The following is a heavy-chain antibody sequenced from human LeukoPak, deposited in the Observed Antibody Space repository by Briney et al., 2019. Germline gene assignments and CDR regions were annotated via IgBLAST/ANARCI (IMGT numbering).Heavy chain of an antibody. Sequence: ASVKVSCKASGYTFTSYGISWVRQAPGQGLEWMGWISAYNGNTNYAQKLQGRVTMTTDTSTSTAYMELRSLGSDDTAVYYCARVGYYDFWSGYSAFDYWGQGTLVTVSS. J-gene: IGHJ4*02. V-gene: IGHV1-18*01. CDR2: ISAYNGNT. D-gene: IGHD3-3*01. CDR3: ARVGYYDFWSGYSAFDY. CDR1: GYTFTSYG.